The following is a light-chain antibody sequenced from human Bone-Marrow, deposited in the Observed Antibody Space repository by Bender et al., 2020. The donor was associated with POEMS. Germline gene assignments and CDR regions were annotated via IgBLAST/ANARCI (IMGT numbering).Light chain of an antibody. J-gene: IGLJ3*02. CDR1: SSNIGTTP. V-gene: IGLV1-44*01. Sequence: QSVLTQPPSASGTPGQRVTIPCSGSSSNIGTTPVNWYQQLPGTAPKLLIYINNQRPSGVPDRFSGSKSGTSASLAISGLQSEDEADYYCAAWEDSLNGWVFGGGTKLTVL. CDR3: AAWEDSLNGWV. CDR2: INN.